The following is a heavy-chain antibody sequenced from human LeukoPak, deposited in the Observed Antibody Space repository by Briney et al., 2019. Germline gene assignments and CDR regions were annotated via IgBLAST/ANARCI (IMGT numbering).Heavy chain of an antibody. CDR1: RFTFSSYA. CDR2: ISGSGGST. J-gene: IGHJ5*02. Sequence: GGSLRLSCAASRFTFSSYAMSWVRQAPRKGLEWVSAISGSGGSTYYADSVKGRFTISRDNSKNTLYLQMNSLRAEDTAVYYCAKGKENWFDPWGQGTLVTVSS. V-gene: IGHV3-23*01. CDR3: AKGKENWFDP.